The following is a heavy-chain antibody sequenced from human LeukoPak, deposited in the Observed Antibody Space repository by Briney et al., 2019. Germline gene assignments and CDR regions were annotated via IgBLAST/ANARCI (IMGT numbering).Heavy chain of an antibody. CDR3: ARVGGLRYFDWLLSQFWFDP. CDR1: GGSISSGAYS. V-gene: IGHV4-30-2*05. CDR2: IYYSGST. D-gene: IGHD3-9*01. Sequence: SETLSLTCAVSGGSISSGAYSWSWIRQAPGTGLEWIGYIYYSGSTYYNPSLKSRVTISVDTSKNQFSLKLSSVTAADTAVYYCARVGGLRYFDWLLSQFWFDPWGQGTLVTVSS. J-gene: IGHJ5*02.